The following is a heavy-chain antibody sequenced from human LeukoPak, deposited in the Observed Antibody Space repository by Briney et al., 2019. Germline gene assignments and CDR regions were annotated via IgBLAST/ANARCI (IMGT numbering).Heavy chain of an antibody. D-gene: IGHD6-13*01. V-gene: IGHV3-21*01. CDR1: GFTFSSYS. CDR3: ARYSSSWNHGHYYYGMDV. CDR2: ISSSSSYI. Sequence: GGSLRLSCAASGFTFSSYSMNWVRQAPGKGLEWVSSISSSSSYIYYADSVKGRFTISRDNAKNSLYLQMSSLRAEDTAVYYCARYSSSWNHGHYYYGMDVWGQGTTVTVSS. J-gene: IGHJ6*02.